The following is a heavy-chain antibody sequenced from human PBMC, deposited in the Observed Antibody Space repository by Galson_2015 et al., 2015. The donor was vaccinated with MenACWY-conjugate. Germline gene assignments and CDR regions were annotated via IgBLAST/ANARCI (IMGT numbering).Heavy chain of an antibody. CDR1: GYRFTNSW. J-gene: IGHJ5*02. CDR2: IYPSDSDT. Sequence: QSGAEVKKPGESLKISCKASGYRFTNSWIAWVRQMPGKGLEWMGLIYPSDSDTRYSPSFQGQVTISANKSIDTAYLQWSSLKASDTAMYYCARQGSSSSWFDPWGQGTLVAVSS. D-gene: IGHD6-6*01. V-gene: IGHV5-51*01. CDR3: ARQGSSSSWFDP.